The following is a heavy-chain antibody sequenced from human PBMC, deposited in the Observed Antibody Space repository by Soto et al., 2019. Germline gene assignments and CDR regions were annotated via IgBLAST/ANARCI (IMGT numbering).Heavy chain of an antibody. V-gene: IGHV3-7*04. D-gene: IGHD3-3*01. CDR1: GFTFSSSW. CDR2: IKQDGSEK. Sequence: PGGSLRLSCAASGFTFSSSWMSWVRQAPGKGLEWVANIKQDGSEKYYVDSVKGRFTVSRDNAKNSLFLQMNSLRGEDTAVYYCARGGSITISGVVPEFDYWGQGTLVTVSS. J-gene: IGHJ4*02. CDR3: ARGGSITISGVVPEFDY.